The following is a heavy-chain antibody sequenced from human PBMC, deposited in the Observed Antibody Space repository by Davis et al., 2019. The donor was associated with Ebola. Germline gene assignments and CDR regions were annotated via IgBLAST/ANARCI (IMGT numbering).Heavy chain of an antibody. CDR2: ISYDGSNK. D-gene: IGHD1-20*01. CDR1: GFTFSSYG. V-gene: IGHV3-30*18. J-gene: IGHJ3*02. CDR3: AKAGYNWNPGAFDI. Sequence: SLKISCAASGFTFSSYGMHWVRQAPGKGLEWVAVISYDGSNKYYADSVKGRFTISRDNSKNTLYLQMNSLRAEDTAVYYCAKAGYNWNPGAFDIWGQGTMVTVSS.